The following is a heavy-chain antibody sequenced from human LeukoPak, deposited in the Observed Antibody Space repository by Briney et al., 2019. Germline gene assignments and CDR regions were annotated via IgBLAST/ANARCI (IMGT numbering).Heavy chain of an antibody. Sequence: SETLPLTCTVSGGSISSSSYYWAWIRQPPGKGLEWIGSIYYSGSTYYNPSLKSRVTISVDTSKNQFSLKLSSVTAADTAVYYCAKGQTFDYWGQGTLVTVSS. CDR1: GGSISSSSYY. J-gene: IGHJ4*02. CDR2: IYYSGST. V-gene: IGHV4-39*01. CDR3: AKGQTFDY.